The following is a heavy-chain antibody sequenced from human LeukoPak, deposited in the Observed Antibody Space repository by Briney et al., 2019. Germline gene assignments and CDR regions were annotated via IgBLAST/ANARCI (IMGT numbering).Heavy chain of an antibody. J-gene: IGHJ6*03. D-gene: IGHD3-22*01. CDR1: GFTFSSYW. CDR3: ARDRNYYDSSGYYYYYYMDV. CDR2: INSDGSST. V-gene: IGHV3-74*01. Sequence: GGSVRLSCAASGFTFSSYWMHWVRQAPGKGLVWASRINSDGSSTSYADSVKGRFTISRDNAKNTLYLQMNSLRAEDTAVYYCARDRNYYDSSGYYYYYYMDVWGKGTTVTVSS.